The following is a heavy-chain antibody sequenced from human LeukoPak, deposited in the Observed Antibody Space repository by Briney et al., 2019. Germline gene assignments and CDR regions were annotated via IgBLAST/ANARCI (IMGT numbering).Heavy chain of an antibody. V-gene: IGHV3-30*02. CDR2: IRYDGSNK. CDR3: AKDKPEWYNWKNWFDP. CDR1: GFTFSSYG. J-gene: IGHJ5*02. D-gene: IGHD1-20*01. Sequence: GGSLRLSCAASGFTFSSYGMHWVRRAPGKGLEWVAFIRYDGSNKYYADSVKGRFTISRDNSKNTLYLQMNSLRAEDTAVYYCAKDKPEWYNWKNWFDPWGQGTLVTVSS.